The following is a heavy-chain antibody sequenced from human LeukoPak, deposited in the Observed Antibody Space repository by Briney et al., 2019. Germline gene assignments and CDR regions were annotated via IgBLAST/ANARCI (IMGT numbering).Heavy chain of an antibody. V-gene: IGHV1-18*01. J-gene: IGHJ4*02. Sequence: EASVKVSCTASGYTFTSYGISWVRQAPGQGLEWMGWISAYNGNANYAQKLQGRVTMTTDTSTSTAYMELRSLRSDDTAVYYCARMRSSGYYRFDYWGQGTLVTVSS. CDR2: ISAYNGNA. D-gene: IGHD3-22*01. CDR1: GYTFTSYG. CDR3: ARMRSSGYYRFDY.